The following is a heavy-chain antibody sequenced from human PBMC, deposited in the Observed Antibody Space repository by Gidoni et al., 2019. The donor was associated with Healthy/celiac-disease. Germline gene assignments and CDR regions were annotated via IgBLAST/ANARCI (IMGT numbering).Heavy chain of an antibody. CDR3: ARVLVAAAGTNFDY. D-gene: IGHD6-13*01. CDR2: IYSGGST. CDR1: GFTVSSNY. V-gene: IGHV3-53*01. Sequence: EVQLVESGGGLIQPGGSLRLSCAASGFTVSSNYMSWVRQAPGKGLEWVSVIYSGGSTYYADSVKGRFTISRDNSKNTLYLQMNSLRAEDTAVYYCARVLVAAAGTNFDYWGQGTLVTVSS. J-gene: IGHJ4*02.